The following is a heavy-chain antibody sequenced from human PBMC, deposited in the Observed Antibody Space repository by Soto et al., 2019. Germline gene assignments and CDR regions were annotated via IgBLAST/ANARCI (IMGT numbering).Heavy chain of an antibody. Sequence: SETLSLTCAVSGGSISSGGYSWSWIRQPPGKGLEWIGYIYHSGSTYYNPSLKSRVTISVDRSKNQFSLKLSSVTAADTAVYYCARVVAANWSPQEDDAFDIWGQGTMVTVSS. D-gene: IGHD1-1*01. V-gene: IGHV4-30-2*01. CDR2: IYHSGST. CDR1: GGSISSGGYS. J-gene: IGHJ3*02. CDR3: ARVVAANWSPQEDDAFDI.